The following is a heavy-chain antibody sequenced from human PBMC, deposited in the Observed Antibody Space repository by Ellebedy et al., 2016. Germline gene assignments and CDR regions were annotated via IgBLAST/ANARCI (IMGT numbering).Heavy chain of an antibody. CDR1: GYTFTSYA. CDR2: INVGNGNT. Sequence: ASVKVSCKASGYTFTSYAMHWVRQAPGQRLQWMGWINVGNGNTKYSQKFQGRVTITRDTSASTAYINLSSLRVEDTAVYYCARNLPPTSDRYFDWSLKGAGWFDPWGQGTLVTVSS. CDR3: ARNLPPTSDRYFDWSLKGAGWFDP. D-gene: IGHD3-9*01. J-gene: IGHJ5*02. V-gene: IGHV1-3*01.